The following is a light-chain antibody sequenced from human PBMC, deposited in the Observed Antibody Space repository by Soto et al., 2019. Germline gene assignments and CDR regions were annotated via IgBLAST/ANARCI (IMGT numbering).Light chain of an antibody. V-gene: IGKV1-5*03. CDR3: QQYNSFPT. Sequence: DIPMTQSPSTLSASVRVRVTITCRASQSISSRLAWYQQKPGKAPKYLIYKASRIESGVRSRFSGSGSGTEFTLTISRSQADDFANVNCQQYNSFPTFGQRTKEEIK. CDR2: KAS. J-gene: IGKJ1*01. CDR1: QSISSR.